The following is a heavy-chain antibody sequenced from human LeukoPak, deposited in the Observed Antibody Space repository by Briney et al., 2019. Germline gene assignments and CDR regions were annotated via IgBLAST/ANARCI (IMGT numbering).Heavy chain of an antibody. CDR1: GFTFNKYG. V-gene: IGHV3-23*01. Sequence: GGSLRLSCAASGFTFNKYGMSWVRQAPGKGLQWVSSISGSGGSTYYADSVKGRFTISRDNSKNTLYLQMNSLRAEDTAVYYCAKSAGDEPGYCSGGSCYSHNWFDPWGQGTLVTVSS. D-gene: IGHD2-15*01. J-gene: IGHJ5*02. CDR3: AKSAGDEPGYCSGGSCYSHNWFDP. CDR2: ISGSGGST.